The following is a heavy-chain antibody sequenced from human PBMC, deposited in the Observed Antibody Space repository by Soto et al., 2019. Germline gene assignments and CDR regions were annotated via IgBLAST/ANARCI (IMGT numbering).Heavy chain of an antibody. D-gene: IGHD3-10*01. Sequence: SETLSLTCAVYGGSFSGYYWSWIRQPPGKGLEWIGEINHSGSTNYNPSLKRRVTISVDTSKNQFSLKLSSVTAADTAVYYWARDRLVRGAEPEDGWGKGTKVPVYS. CDR2: INHSGST. J-gene: IGHJ6*04. CDR3: ARDRLVRGAEPEDG. CDR1: GGSFSGYY. V-gene: IGHV4-34*01.